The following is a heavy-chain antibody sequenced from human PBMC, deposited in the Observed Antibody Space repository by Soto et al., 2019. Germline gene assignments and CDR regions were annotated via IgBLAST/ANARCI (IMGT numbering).Heavy chain of an antibody. D-gene: IGHD2-8*02. Sequence: SVKVSCKASGGTFSSYAISWVRQAPGQGLEWMGGIIPIFGTANYAQKFQGRVTITADKSTSTAYMELSSLRSEDTAVYYCARVQILYYYYYGMDVWGQGTTVTASS. J-gene: IGHJ6*02. CDR2: IIPIFGTA. CDR1: GGTFSSYA. V-gene: IGHV1-69*06. CDR3: ARVQILYYYYYGMDV.